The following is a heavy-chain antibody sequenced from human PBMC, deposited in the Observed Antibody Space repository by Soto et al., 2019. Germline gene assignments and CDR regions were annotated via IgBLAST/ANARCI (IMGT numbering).Heavy chain of an antibody. CDR1: GFTFSSYA. Sequence: PGESLKISCAASGFTFSSYAMSWVRQAPGKGLEWVSAISGSGGSTYYADSVKGRFTISRDNSKNTLYLQMNSLRAEDTAVYYCAKYSYGYYIGYWGQGTLVTVSS. CDR3: AKYSYGYYIGY. D-gene: IGHD5-18*01. J-gene: IGHJ4*02. CDR2: ISGSGGST. V-gene: IGHV3-23*01.